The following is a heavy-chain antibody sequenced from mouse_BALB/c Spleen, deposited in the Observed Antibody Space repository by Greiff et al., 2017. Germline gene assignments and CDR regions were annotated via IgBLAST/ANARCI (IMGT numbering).Heavy chain of an antibody. J-gene: IGHJ4*01. V-gene: IGHV5-12-2*01. D-gene: IGHD1-1*01. CDR1: GFTFSSYT. CDR2: ISNGGGST. CDR3: ARRSSYGAMDY. Sequence: GQRVESGGGLVQPGGSLKLSCAASGFTFSSYTMSWVRQTPEKRLEWVAYISNGGGSTYYPDTVKGRFTISRDNAKNTLYLQMSSLKSEDTAMYYCARRSSYGAMDYWGQGTSVTVSS.